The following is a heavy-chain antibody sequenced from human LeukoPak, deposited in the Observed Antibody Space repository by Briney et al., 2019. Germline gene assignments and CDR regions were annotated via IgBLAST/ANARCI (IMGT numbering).Heavy chain of an antibody. J-gene: IGHJ4*02. D-gene: IGHD3-3*01. Sequence: GGSLRLSCAGSGFPFSSYPISWVRQPPGKGLEWVSAITASGDSTYSADSVKGRFTVSRDNSKNTVYLQMSSLRVEDTAVYYCVRDPILGFPDYFDSWGQGTLVTVSS. V-gene: IGHV3-23*01. CDR1: GFPFSSYP. CDR2: ITASGDST. CDR3: VRDPILGFPDYFDS.